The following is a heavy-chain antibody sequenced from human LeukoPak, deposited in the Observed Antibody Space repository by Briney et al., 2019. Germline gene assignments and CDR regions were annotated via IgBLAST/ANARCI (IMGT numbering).Heavy chain of an antibody. CDR2: INHSGST. CDR3: ARDPGAMDYDFWSGYTHSSNWFDP. V-gene: IGHV4-34*01. D-gene: IGHD3-3*01. J-gene: IGHJ5*02. CDR1: GGSFSGYY. Sequence: PSETLSLTCAVYGGSFSGYYWSWIRQPPGKGLEWIGEINHSGSTNYNPSLKSRVTISVDTSKNQFSLKLSSVTAADTAVYYCARDPGAMDYDFWSGYTHSSNWFDPWGQGTLVTVSS.